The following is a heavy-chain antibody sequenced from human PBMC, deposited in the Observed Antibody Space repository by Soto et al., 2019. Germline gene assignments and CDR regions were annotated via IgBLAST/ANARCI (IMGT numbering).Heavy chain of an antibody. CDR1: GFTFSDYS. Sequence: PGGSLRLSCAASGFTFSDYSMNWVRQAPGRGLEWVSYIRSTASTIFYADSVKGRFTISRDNSKNTLYLQMNSLRAADTAVYYCAKAGPTVTKIYYYYGMDVWGQGTTVTVSS. CDR3: AKAGPTVTKIYYYYGMDV. D-gene: IGHD4-17*01. CDR2: IRSTASTI. V-gene: IGHV3-48*01. J-gene: IGHJ6*02.